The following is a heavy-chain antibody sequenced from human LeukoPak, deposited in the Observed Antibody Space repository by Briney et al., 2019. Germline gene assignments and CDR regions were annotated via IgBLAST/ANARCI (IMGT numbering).Heavy chain of an antibody. V-gene: IGHV4-30-4*01. J-gene: IGHJ5*02. CDR2: MYYSGST. Sequence: PSQTLSLTCTVSGVSISSGDYYWSWIRQPPGKGLEWIGYMYYSGSTYHNPSLKGRVIISLDTSKNQLSLKLSSVTAADTAVYYCARPYYYDSRIDPWGQGTLVTVSS. D-gene: IGHD3-22*01. CDR3: ARPYYYDSRIDP. CDR1: GVSISSGDYY.